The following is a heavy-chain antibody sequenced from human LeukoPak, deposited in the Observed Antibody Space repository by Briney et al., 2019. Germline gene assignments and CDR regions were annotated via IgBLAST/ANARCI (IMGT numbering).Heavy chain of an antibody. CDR3: ARLARAWVVDVPWDY. V-gene: IGHV1-2*02. CDR2: INPNSGGT. J-gene: IGHJ4*02. CDR1: GYTFTGYY. D-gene: IGHD2-15*01. Sequence: ASAKVSCKASGYTFTGYYMHWARQAPGQGLEWMGWINPNSGGTNYAQKFQGRVTMTRDTSISTAYMELSRLRSDDTAVYYCARLARAWVVDVPWDYWGQGTLVTVSS.